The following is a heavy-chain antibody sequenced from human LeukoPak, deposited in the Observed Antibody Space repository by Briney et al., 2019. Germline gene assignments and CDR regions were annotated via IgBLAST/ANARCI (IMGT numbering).Heavy chain of an antibody. CDR2: IYSDGGT. J-gene: IGHJ5*01. V-gene: IGHV3-66*02. D-gene: IGHD3-16*01. Sequence: GGSLRLSCAASGFTVSAKYMSWVRQGPGKGLDWISSIYSDGGTNYADSVKGRFTVSRDNSKNTLYLQMNSLRPEDTAVYYCARDGGFGGPGGDNWFDSWGQGALVTVSS. CDR1: GFTVSAKY. CDR3: ARDGGFGGPGGDNWFDS.